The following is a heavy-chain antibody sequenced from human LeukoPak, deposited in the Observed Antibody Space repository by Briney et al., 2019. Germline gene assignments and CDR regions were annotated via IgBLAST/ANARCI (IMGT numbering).Heavy chain of an antibody. CDR3: ARRNAMDV. CDR2: INRDGSER. Sequence: GGSLRLSCAASGFTFSNYWMTWVSQAPGKGLEWVANINRDGSERYYVDSVKGRFTISRDDAKSSLYLQMNSLRAEDTAVYYCARRNAMDVWGQGTTVIVFS. CDR1: GFTFSNYW. V-gene: IGHV3-7*03. J-gene: IGHJ6*02.